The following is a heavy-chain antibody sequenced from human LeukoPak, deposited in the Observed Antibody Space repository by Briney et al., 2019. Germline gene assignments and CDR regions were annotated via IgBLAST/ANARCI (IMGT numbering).Heavy chain of an antibody. J-gene: IGHJ4*02. CDR3: TRVIVATKDY. CDR1: GFTFCDYA. V-gene: IGHV3-49*04. Sequence: GGSLRLSCTASGFTFCDYAMNWVRQAPGKGLEWVGFIRSKAYGGTTEYAASVKGRFTISRDDPKSIAYLQMNSLKTEDTAVYYCTRVIVATKDYWGQGTLVTVSS. D-gene: IGHD5-12*01. CDR2: IRSKAYGGTT.